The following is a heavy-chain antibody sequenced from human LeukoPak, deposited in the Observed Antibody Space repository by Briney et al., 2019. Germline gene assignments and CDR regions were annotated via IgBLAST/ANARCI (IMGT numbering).Heavy chain of an antibody. J-gene: IGHJ6*02. CDR1: GGSFSGYY. D-gene: IGHD6-13*01. Sequence: SETLSLTCAVYGGSFSGYYWSWIRQPPGEGLEWIGEINHSGSTNYNPSLKSRVTISVDTSKNQFSLKLSSVTAADTAVYYCARGYKPGIAAVGTIPSADYYYYGMDVWGQGTTVTVSS. CDR2: INHSGST. V-gene: IGHV4-34*01. CDR3: ARGYKPGIAAVGTIPSADYYYYGMDV.